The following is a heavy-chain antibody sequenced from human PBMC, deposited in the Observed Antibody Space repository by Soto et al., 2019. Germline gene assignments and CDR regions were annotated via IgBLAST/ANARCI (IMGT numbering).Heavy chain of an antibody. CDR1: GNTFTSYD. CDR3: ARGRASGSYYLLDY. Sequence: ASVKVSCKASGNTFTSYDINWVRQATGEGDEWMGWINPNSGNIGYAQKFQGRVTMTRDTAIRTAYMEVSRLTSDDTAVYYCARGRASGSYYLLDYWGQGTLVTVSS. V-gene: IGHV1-8*01. CDR2: INPNSGNI. J-gene: IGHJ4*02. D-gene: IGHD3-10*01.